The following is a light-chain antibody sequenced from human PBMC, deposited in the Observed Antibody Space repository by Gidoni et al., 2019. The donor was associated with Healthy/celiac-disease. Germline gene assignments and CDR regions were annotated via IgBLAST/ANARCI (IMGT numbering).Light chain of an antibody. Sequence: QSALTQPPSASGSPGQSFTISCTGTSSDVGAYKYVSWYQQHPGKVPKLMIYEVSKRPSGVPDRFSGSKSGNTASLTVSGLQAEDEADYYCSSYAGSNNWVFGGGTKVTVL. V-gene: IGLV2-8*01. CDR1: SSDVGAYKY. CDR2: EVS. CDR3: SSYAGSNNWV. J-gene: IGLJ3*02.